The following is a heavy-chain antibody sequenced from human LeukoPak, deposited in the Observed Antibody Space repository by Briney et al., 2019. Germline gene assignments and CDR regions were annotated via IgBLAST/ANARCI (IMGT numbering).Heavy chain of an antibody. CDR2: ISYDGSKK. CDR3: TRSGRGAFFKAYFDY. CDR1: GLTFNTYA. J-gene: IGHJ4*02. V-gene: IGHV3-30*07. Sequence: GGSLRLSCAATGLTFNTYAMHWVRQAPGKGLEWVAVISYDGSKKFYADSVKGRFTISRDKLNDMLYLQMSSLRDDDTGVYYCTRSGRGAFFKAYFDYWGQGTLVTVSS. D-gene: IGHD2/OR15-2a*01.